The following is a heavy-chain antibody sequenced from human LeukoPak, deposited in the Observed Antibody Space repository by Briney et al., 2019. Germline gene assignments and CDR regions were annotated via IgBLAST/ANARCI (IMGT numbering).Heavy chain of an antibody. Sequence: GSSVKVSCKASGGTFSSYTISWVRRAPGQGLEWMGRIIPILGIANYAQKFQGRVTITADKSTSTAYMELSSLRSEDTAVYYCTRDGQWELPVPYYFDYWGQGTLVTVSS. CDR3: TRDGQWELPVPYYFDY. V-gene: IGHV1-69*04. J-gene: IGHJ4*02. CDR1: GGTFSSYT. D-gene: IGHD4-23*01. CDR2: IIPILGIA.